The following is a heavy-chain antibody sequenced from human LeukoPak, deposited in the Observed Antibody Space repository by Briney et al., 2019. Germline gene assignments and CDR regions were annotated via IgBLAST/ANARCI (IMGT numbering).Heavy chain of an antibody. J-gene: IGHJ3*02. V-gene: IGHV1-2*02. CDR3: ARVLTYCSSTSCYTGDAFDI. CDR2: INPNSGGT. D-gene: IGHD2-2*02. CDR1: GYTFTGYY. Sequence: GASVKASSKASGYTFTGYYMHWVRQAPGHGLEWMGWINPNSGGTNYAQKFQGGGTMTRDASISTAYMELSRLRSDDTAVYYCARVLTYCSSTSCYTGDAFDIWGQGTMVTVSS.